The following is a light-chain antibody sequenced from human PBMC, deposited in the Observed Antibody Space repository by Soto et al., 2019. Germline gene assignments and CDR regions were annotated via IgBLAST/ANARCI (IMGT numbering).Light chain of an antibody. CDR1: QGIRSE. CDR3: QQHNSFPLT. J-gene: IGKJ1*01. CDR2: AAS. V-gene: IGKV1-17*01. Sequence: DIQMTQSPSSLSASVGDRVTITCRASQGIRSELAWYQHKPGKAPELLIFAASSLQSGVPSRFSGSGSRTEFTLTISSMQPEDFATYYCQQHNSFPLTFGQGTIVEIK.